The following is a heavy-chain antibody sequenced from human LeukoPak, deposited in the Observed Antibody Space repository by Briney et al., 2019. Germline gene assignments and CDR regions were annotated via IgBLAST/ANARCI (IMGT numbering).Heavy chain of an antibody. CDR3: ATSDTVPTYNWFDP. Sequence: PSETLSLTCTVSGGSISSNTYHWGWIRRPPGKGLEWIGNIHYSGSTYYNPSLKSRVTISVDTSKNQFSLNLSSLTAADTAVYYCATSDTVPTYNWFDPWGQGTLVTVSS. J-gene: IGHJ5*02. V-gene: IGHV4-39*01. CDR2: IHYSGST. D-gene: IGHD4-17*01. CDR1: GGSISSNTYH.